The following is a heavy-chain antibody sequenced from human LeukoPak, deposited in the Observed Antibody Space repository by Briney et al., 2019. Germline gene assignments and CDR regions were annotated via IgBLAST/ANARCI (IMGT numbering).Heavy chain of an antibody. CDR2: INPNSGGT. CDR1: GYTFTGYY. V-gene: IGHV1-2*02. D-gene: IGHD4-23*01. Sequence: ASVKVSCKTSGYTFTGYYMHWVRQAPGQGLEWMGWINPNSGGTNYAQKLQGRVTMTTDTSTSTAYMELRSLRSDDTAVYYCARERSRLRWHFDYWGQGTLVTVSS. CDR3: ARERSRLRWHFDY. J-gene: IGHJ4*02.